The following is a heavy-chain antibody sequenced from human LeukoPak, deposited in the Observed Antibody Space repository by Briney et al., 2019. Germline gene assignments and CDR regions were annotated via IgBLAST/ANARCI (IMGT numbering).Heavy chain of an antibody. CDR3: ARGGITIFGVVTVLDY. CDR2: INWNGGST. CDR1: GFTFDGYG. D-gene: IGHD3-3*01. J-gene: IGHJ4*02. Sequence: GGSLRLSRAASGFTFDGYGMSWVRQAPGKGLEWVSGINWNGGSTGYADSVKGRFTISRDNAKNSLYLQMNSLRAEDTALYYCARGGITIFGVVTVLDYWGQGTLVTVSS. V-gene: IGHV3-20*04.